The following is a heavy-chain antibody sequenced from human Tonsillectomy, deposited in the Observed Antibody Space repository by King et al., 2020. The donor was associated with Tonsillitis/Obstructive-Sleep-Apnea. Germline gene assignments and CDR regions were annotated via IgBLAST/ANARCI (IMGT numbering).Heavy chain of an antibody. D-gene: IGHD2-2*01. CDR2: INPNSGDT. J-gene: IGHJ6*02. CDR3: AGDRRDIVVVLLYYYYGMDV. Sequence: VQLVQSGAEVKKPGASVKVSCKASGYTFTGYYIHWVRQAPGQGLEWMGWINPNSGDTNYAQKFQGRVTMTRDTTISTAYMEQSSLRSDDTAVYYCAGDRRDIVVVLLYYYYGMDVWGQGTTVTVSS. V-gene: IGHV1-2*02. CDR1: GYTFTGYY.